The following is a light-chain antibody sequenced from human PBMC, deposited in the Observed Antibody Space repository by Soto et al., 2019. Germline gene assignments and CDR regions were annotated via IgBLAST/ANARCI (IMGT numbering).Light chain of an antibody. J-gene: IGKJ1*01. V-gene: IGKV1-5*01. CDR3: QHYDTCSQT. CDR1: QNISNW. Sequence: IDMTQSPSTVSASVGDRVTISCRANQNISNWLAWYQQKSGKAPKVLIYEGSTLHSGVPSRFIGSGSGTQFTLTISSLQPDDFATYYCQHYDTCSQTFGQGTRVEIK. CDR2: EGS.